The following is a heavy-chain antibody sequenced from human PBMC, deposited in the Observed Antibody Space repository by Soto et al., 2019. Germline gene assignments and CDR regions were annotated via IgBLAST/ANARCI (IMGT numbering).Heavy chain of an antibody. CDR1: GYTFTSYA. CDR2: INAGNGNT. Sequence: ASVEVCCKASGYTFTSYAIHWVRQAPGQRLEWMGWINAGNGNTKYSQKFQGRVTITRDTSASTAYMELRSLRSDDTAVYYCARDYNGIAVAGISDYWGQGTLVTVSS. D-gene: IGHD6-19*01. CDR3: ARDYNGIAVAGISDY. V-gene: IGHV1-3*01. J-gene: IGHJ4*02.